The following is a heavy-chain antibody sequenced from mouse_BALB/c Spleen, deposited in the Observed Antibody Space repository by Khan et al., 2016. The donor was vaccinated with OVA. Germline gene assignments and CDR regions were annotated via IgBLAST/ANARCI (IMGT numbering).Heavy chain of an antibody. D-gene: IGHD3-3*01. CDR2: INTYTGEP. Sequence: QIQLVQSGPELKKPGETIKISCKASGYTFKNYGMIWVKQAPGKGLRWMGWINTYTGEPTYADDFKGRFAFSLETSASTAYLQINNLKNGDTATYFCGRGRDGAYWGQGTLVTVSA. V-gene: IGHV9-3-1*01. CDR1: GYTFKNYG. J-gene: IGHJ3*01. CDR3: GRGRDGAY.